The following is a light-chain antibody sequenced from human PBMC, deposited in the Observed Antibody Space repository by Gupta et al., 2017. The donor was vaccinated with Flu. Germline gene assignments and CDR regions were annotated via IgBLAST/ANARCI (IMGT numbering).Light chain of an antibody. J-gene: IGLJ2*01. CDR2: DVS. Sequence: SALTQPASVSGSPGQSITISCTGTTSDVGGYNSVSWYQQRPGTAPKLMIYDVSNRPSGISTRFSGSKSGNTASLTISGLQAEDEADYYCSSYTNGSTCVVAFGGGTKLTVL. V-gene: IGLV2-14*01. CDR3: SSYTNGSTCVVA. CDR1: TSDVGGYNS.